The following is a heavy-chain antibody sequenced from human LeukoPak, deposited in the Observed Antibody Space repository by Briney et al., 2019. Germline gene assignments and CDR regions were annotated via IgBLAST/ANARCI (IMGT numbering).Heavy chain of an antibody. Sequence: SETLSLTCTASGYSISSGNYWGWIRQPPGKGPGWIGSIYHSGSTYYNPSLKSRVSISVDTSKNQFSLRLSSVTAADTAVYYCARDGDFYYFDYWGQGTLVTVSS. CDR2: IYHSGST. J-gene: IGHJ4*02. CDR3: ARDGDFYYFDY. CDR1: GYSISSGNY. V-gene: IGHV4-38-2*02.